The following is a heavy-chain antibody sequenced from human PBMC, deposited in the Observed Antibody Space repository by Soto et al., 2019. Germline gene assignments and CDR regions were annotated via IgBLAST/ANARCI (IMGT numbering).Heavy chain of an antibody. CDR1: GYDFTAYD. V-gene: IGHV1-8*02. D-gene: IGHD2-2*01. CDR2: MNPINGAT. Sequence: ASVKVSCKASGYDFTAYDINGVRQASGQGLEWMGWMNPINGATGNARRFQGRVSMTRNTATATAYLELTSLRSDDSAVYFCGRGPSPRAPAGGTPYYYAMDVWGQGTTVTVSS. J-gene: IGHJ6*02. CDR3: GRGPSPRAPAGGTPYYYAMDV.